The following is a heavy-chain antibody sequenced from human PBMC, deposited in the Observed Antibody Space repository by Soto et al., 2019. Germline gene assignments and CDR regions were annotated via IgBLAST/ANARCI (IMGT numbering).Heavy chain of an antibody. J-gene: IGHJ4*02. Sequence: SVKVSCKASGGTFSSYAINWVRQAPGQGLEWMGGIIPIFGTANYAQKFQGRVTITADESTSTAYMELSSLRSEDTAVYYCAREVINYYDSSGYLGWGQGTLVTVSS. CDR2: IIPIFGTA. CDR3: AREVINYYDSSGYLG. CDR1: GGTFSSYA. D-gene: IGHD3-22*01. V-gene: IGHV1-69*13.